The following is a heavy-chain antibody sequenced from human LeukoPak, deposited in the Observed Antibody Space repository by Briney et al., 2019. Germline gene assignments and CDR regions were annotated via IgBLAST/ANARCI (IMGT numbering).Heavy chain of an antibody. J-gene: IGHJ5*02. Sequence: ASVKVSCKASGYTFTGYYMHWVRQAPGQGLEWMGWINPNSGGTNYVQKFQSRVTMTRDTSISTAYMELSRLRSDDTAVYYCARGYGSGTYQNCFDPWGQGTLVTVSS. CDR2: INPNSGGT. D-gene: IGHD3-10*01. V-gene: IGHV1-2*02. CDR3: ARGYGSGTYQNCFDP. CDR1: GYTFTGYY.